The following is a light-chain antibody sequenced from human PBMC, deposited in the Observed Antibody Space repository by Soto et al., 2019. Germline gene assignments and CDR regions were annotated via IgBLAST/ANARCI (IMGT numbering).Light chain of an antibody. J-gene: IGLJ1*01. CDR1: SSDVGGYKY. CDR2: EVS. CDR3: SSYSSSSTLV. Sequence: QSVLTQPASVSGSPGQSITIACTGTSSDVGGYKYVSWHQQHPGKAPKLMIYEVSNRPSGVSNRFSGSKSGNTASLTISGLQAEDEADYYCSSYSSSSTLVFGTGTKVTVL. V-gene: IGLV2-14*01.